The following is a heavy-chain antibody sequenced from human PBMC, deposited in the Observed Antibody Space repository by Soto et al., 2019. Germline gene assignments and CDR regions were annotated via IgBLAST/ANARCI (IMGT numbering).Heavy chain of an antibody. D-gene: IGHD6-19*01. CDR2: IHSDGST. J-gene: IGHJ4*01. Sequence: GGSLRLSCSVAGFTVSDSMSWVRQAPGKGLECVSFIHSDGSTHYTDSVRGRFTISRDNSKNTLYLQLDRLRVDDTAVYFCAKDASGPSDYWGQRTLLTVPS. CDR3: AKDASGPSDY. CDR1: GFTVSDS. V-gene: IGHV3-53*01.